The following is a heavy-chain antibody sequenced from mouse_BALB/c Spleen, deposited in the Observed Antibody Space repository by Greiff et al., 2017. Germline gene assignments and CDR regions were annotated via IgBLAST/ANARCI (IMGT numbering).Heavy chain of an antibody. J-gene: IGHJ4*01. CDR1: GYTFTSYY. D-gene: IGHD2-1*01. V-gene: IGHV1S81*02. CDR3: TRSRLYYGNYVDYYAMDY. Sequence: QVQLQQSGAELVKPGASVKLSCKASGYTFTSYYMYWVKQRPGQGLEWIGEINPSNGGTNFNEKFKSKATLTVAKSSRTAYMQLSSLPSEDSAVYYCTRSRLYYGNYVDYYAMDYWGQGTSVTVSS. CDR2: INPSNGGT.